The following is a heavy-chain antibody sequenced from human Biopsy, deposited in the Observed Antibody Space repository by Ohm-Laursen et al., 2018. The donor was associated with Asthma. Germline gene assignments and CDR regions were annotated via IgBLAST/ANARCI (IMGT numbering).Heavy chain of an antibody. D-gene: IGHD1-1*01. Sequence: SLRLSCAAAGFSFSNFAIHWVRQAPGKGLEWVGVISKDASTQDYAGSVKGRFTMARDNSKNTLDLQMNSLREEDTAVYYCVRDGTDDAFDIWGQGTVVSVSS. V-gene: IGHV3-30*01. J-gene: IGHJ3*02. CDR1: GFSFSNFA. CDR3: VRDGTDDAFDI. CDR2: ISKDASTQ.